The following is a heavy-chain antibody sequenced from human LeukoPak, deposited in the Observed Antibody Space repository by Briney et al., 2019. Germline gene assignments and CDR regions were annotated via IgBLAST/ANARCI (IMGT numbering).Heavy chain of an antibody. J-gene: IGHJ3*02. V-gene: IGHV1-2*02. CDR2: INPNSGGT. CDR1: GYTFTSNG. CDR3: ARWPIGQQLTMYAFDI. D-gene: IGHD6-13*01. Sequence: ASVKVSCKASGYTFTSNGITWVRQAPRQGLEWMGWINPNSGGTNYAQKFQGRVPMTRDTSISTAYMELSRLRSDDTAVYYCARWPIGQQLTMYAFDIWGQGTMVTVSS.